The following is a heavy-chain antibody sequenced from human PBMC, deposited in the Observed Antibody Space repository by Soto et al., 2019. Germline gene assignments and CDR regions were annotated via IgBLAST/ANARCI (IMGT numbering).Heavy chain of an antibody. J-gene: IGHJ6*02. CDR3: ARDSEVTMVRGGTYRMDV. CDR1: GYTFTSYG. V-gene: IGHV1-18*01. Sequence: QVQLVQSGAEVKKPGASVKVSCKASGYTFTSYGISWVRQAPGQGLEWMGWISAYNGNTNYAQKLQGRVTMTTDTYTSTAYRELRSLRSDDTAVYDCARDSEVTMVRGGTYRMDVWGQGTTVTVSS. D-gene: IGHD3-10*01. CDR2: ISAYNGNT.